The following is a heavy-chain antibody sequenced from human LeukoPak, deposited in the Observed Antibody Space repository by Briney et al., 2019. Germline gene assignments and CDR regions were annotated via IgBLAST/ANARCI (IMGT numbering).Heavy chain of an antibody. V-gene: IGHV3-21*01. Sequence: GGSLRLSCAASGFTVSSNYMNWVRQAPGKGLEWISSISSSSSYIYYADSVKGRFTISRGNAKNSLYLQMNSLRAEDTAVYYCARDQGAYCSGGSCTAFDIWGQGAMVTVSP. CDR1: GFTVSSNY. J-gene: IGHJ3*02. D-gene: IGHD2-15*01. CDR2: ISSSSSYI. CDR3: ARDQGAYCSGGSCTAFDI.